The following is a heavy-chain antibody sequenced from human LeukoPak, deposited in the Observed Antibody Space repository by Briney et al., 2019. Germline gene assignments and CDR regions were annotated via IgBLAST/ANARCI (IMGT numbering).Heavy chain of an antibody. D-gene: IGHD3-22*01. CDR1: GGSISSSSYY. Sequence: ETLSLTCTVSGGSISSSSYYWGWIRQPPGKGLEWVSAISGSGGSTYYADSVKGRFTISRDNSKNTLYLQMNSLRAEDTAVYYCAKVSPYYYDSSGYYYEYFQHWGQGTLVTVSS. V-gene: IGHV3-23*01. CDR2: ISGSGGST. J-gene: IGHJ1*01. CDR3: AKVSPYYYDSSGYYYEYFQH.